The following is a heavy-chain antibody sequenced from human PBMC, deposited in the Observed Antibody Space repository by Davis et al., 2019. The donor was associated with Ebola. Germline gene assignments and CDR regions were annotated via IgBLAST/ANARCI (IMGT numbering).Heavy chain of an antibody. CDR3: ARYSVTTGVVSWFDP. D-gene: IGHD4-23*01. CDR2: IYHGDFDT. J-gene: IGHJ5*02. CDR1: GYCFTSYW. Sequence: QVSCNGSGYCFTSYWIGWVPQMPGKGPEWLGIIYHGDFDTRYSPSFQGQVTISADKSISTAYLQWSSLKASDTALYYCARYSVTTGVVSWFDPWGQGTLVTVSS. V-gene: IGHV5-51*01.